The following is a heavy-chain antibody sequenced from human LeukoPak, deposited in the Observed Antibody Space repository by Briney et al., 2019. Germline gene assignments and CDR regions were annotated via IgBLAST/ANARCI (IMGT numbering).Heavy chain of an antibody. J-gene: IGHJ5*02. Sequence: ASVKVSCKASGYTFTGYYMHWVRQAPGQGLERMGRINPNSGGTNYAQKFQGRVTMTRDTSISTAYMELSRLRSDDTAVYYCARGNPYSSSWNWFDPWGQGTLVTVSS. CDR2: INPNSGGT. CDR1: GYTFTGYY. CDR3: ARGNPYSSSWNWFDP. D-gene: IGHD6-13*01. V-gene: IGHV1-2*06.